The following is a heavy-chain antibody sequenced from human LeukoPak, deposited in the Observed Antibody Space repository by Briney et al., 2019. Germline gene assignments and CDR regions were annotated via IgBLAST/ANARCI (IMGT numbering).Heavy chain of an antibody. CDR3: ARSPHILTGENLDY. CDR1: GYTFTGYY. Sequence: GASVKVSCKASGYTFTGYYMHWVRQAPGQGLEWMGWINPNHGDTNYAQKFQDRVSMTRDTSISTAYMHLSRLRSADTAVYYCARSPHILTGENLDYWGQGTLLTVSS. D-gene: IGHD3-9*01. J-gene: IGHJ4*02. CDR2: INPNHGDT. V-gene: IGHV1-2*02.